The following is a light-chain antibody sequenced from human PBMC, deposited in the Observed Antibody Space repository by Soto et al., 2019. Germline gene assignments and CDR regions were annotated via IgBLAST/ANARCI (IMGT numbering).Light chain of an antibody. CDR2: DVS. CDR3: SSYTTSSTDV. V-gene: IGLV2-14*01. J-gene: IGLJ1*01. Sequence: QSVLAQPASVSGSPGQSITISCTGTSSVFGSFKYVSWYQQHPGKAPKLMIHDVSNRPSGVSSRFSGSKSGNTASLTISGLQADDEADYYCSSYTTSSTDVFGTGTKVTVL. CDR1: SSVFGSFKY.